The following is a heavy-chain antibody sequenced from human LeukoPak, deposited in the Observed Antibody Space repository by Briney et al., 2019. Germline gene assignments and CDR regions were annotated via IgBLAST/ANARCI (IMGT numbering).Heavy chain of an antibody. CDR2: ISSSSSYI. J-gene: IGHJ4*02. D-gene: IGHD6-19*01. V-gene: IGHV3-21*04. CDR1: GFTFSSYN. CDR3: ASTSGWYYVGDYYFDY. Sequence: GGSLRLSCAASGFTFSSYNMNWVRQAPGKGLEWVSSISSSSSYIYYADSVKGRFTISRDNAKNSLYLQMNSLRAEDTALCYCASTSGWYYVGDYYFDYWGQGTLVTVSS.